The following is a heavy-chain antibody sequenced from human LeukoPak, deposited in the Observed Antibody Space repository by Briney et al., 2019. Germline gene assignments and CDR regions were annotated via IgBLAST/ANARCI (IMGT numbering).Heavy chain of an antibody. Sequence: GSLRLSCAASGFTFSSYSMNWVRQAPGKGLEWVSVIHSGGSTYYADSVKGRFTISRDNSKNTLYLQMNSLRAEDTAVYYCARDQRLGNSWFFLDYWGQGTLVTVSS. CDR2: IHSGGST. D-gene: IGHD6-13*01. CDR3: ARDQRLGNSWFFLDY. CDR1: GFTFSSYS. V-gene: IGHV3-53*01. J-gene: IGHJ4*02.